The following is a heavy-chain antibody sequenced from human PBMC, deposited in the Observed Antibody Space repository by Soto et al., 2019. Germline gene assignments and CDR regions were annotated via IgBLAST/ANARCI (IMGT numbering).Heavy chain of an antibody. CDR1: GGSFSGYY. D-gene: IGHD2-2*01. V-gene: IGHV4-34*01. Sequence: QVQLQQWGAGLLKPSETLSLTCAVYGGSFSGYYWSWIRQPPGKGLEWIGEINHSGSTNYNPSLKRRVTISVDTSKNQFSLKLSSVTAADTAVYYCARGILLGYCSSTSCASWFDPWGQGTLVTVSS. J-gene: IGHJ5*02. CDR3: ARGILLGYCSSTSCASWFDP. CDR2: INHSGST.